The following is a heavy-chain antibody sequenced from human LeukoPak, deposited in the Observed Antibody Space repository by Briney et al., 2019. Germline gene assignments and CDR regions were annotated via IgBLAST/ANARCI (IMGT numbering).Heavy chain of an antibody. D-gene: IGHD3-10*01. J-gene: IGHJ4*02. Sequence: GASVKVSCKASGYTFTSYGISWVRQAPEQGLEWMGWISAYNGNTNYAQKLQGRVTMTTDTSTSTAYMELRSLRSDDTAVYYCARERGLLWFGELLYCDYWGQGTLVTVSS. V-gene: IGHV1-18*01. CDR1: GYTFTSYG. CDR3: ARERGLLWFGELLYCDY. CDR2: ISAYNGNT.